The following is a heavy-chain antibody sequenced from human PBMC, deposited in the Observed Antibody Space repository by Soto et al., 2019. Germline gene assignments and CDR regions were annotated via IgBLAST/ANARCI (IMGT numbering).Heavy chain of an antibody. D-gene: IGHD3-9*01. V-gene: IGHV1-69*13. CDR2: IIPIFGTA. CDR3: ARGPTINYDILTGYPLYYYYYGMDV. Sequence: GASVKVSCKASGGTFSSYAISWVRQAPGQGLEWMGGIIPIFGTANYAQKFQGRVTITADESTSTAYMELSSLRSEDTAVYYCARGPTINYDILTGYPLYYYYYGMDVWGQGTTVTVSS. CDR1: GGTFSSYA. J-gene: IGHJ6*02.